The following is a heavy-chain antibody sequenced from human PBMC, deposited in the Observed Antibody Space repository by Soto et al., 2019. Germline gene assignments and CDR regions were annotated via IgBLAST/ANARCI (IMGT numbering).Heavy chain of an antibody. CDR1: GFSFDDYA. CDR3: AKDKSNEELSVYYYNGLDV. CDR2: ISWNSANV. J-gene: IGHJ6*02. Sequence: LRLSCAASGFSFDDYAMHWVRQDPGKGLEWVSGISWNSANVDYADSVKGRFTISRDNAKNALYLQMDSLRAEDTALYYCAKDKSNEELSVYYYNGLDVWGQGTTVTVSS. V-gene: IGHV3-9*01. D-gene: IGHD3-16*02.